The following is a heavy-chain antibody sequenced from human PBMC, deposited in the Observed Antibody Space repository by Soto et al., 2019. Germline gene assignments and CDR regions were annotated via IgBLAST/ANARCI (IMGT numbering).Heavy chain of an antibody. CDR1: GFTFDVYA. CDR3: AKEPSSIAALSV. CDR2: ISWNSGSI. J-gene: IGHJ6*04. V-gene: IGHV3-9*01. Sequence: GGSLRLSCAASGFTFDVYAMHWVRQAPGKGLEWVSGISWNSGSIGYADSVKGRFTISRDNAKNSLYLQMNSLRAEDTALYYCAKEPSSIAALSVWGKGTTVTVSS. D-gene: IGHD6-6*01.